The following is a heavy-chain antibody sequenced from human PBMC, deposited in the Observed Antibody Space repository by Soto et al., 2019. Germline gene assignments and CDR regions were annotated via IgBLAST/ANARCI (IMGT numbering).Heavy chain of an antibody. CDR3: ARGDGCSGGSCYWRVNWFAP. CDR2: IIPIFGTA. Sequence: QVQLVQSGAEVKKPGSSVKVSCKASGGTFSSYAISWVRQAPGQGLEWMGGIIPIFGTANYAQKFQGRVTITADESTSTAYMELSSLRSEDTAVYYCARGDGCSGGSCYWRVNWFAPWGQGTLVTVS. J-gene: IGHJ5*02. D-gene: IGHD2-15*01. CDR1: GGTFSSYA. V-gene: IGHV1-69*01.